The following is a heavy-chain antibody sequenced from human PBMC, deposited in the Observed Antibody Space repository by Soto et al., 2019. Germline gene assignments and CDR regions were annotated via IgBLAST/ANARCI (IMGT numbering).Heavy chain of an antibody. CDR2: ISGSGGST. CDR3: AKGGNYDYVWGSYRYILLHYFDY. J-gene: IGHJ4*02. CDR1: GFTFSSYA. D-gene: IGHD3-16*02. Sequence: TGGSLRLSCAASGFTFSSYAMSWVRQAPGKGLEWVSAISGSGGSTYYADSVKGRFTISRDNSKNTLYLQMNSLRAEDTAVYYCAKGGNYDYVWGSYRYILLHYFDYWGQGTLVTVSS. V-gene: IGHV3-23*01.